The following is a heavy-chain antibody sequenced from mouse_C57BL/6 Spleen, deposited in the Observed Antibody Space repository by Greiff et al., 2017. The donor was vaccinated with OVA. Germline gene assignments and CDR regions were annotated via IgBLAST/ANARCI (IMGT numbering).Heavy chain of an antibody. Sequence: ESGPGLVKPSQSLSLTCSVTGYSITSGYYWNWIRQFPGNKLEWMGYISYDGSNNYNPSLKNRISITRDTSKNQFFLKLNSVTTEDTATYYCARDGVTTETSLFAYWGQGTLVTVSA. V-gene: IGHV3-6*01. D-gene: IGHD2-2*01. J-gene: IGHJ3*01. CDR3: ARDGVTTETSLFAY. CDR2: ISYDGSN. CDR1: GYSITSGYY.